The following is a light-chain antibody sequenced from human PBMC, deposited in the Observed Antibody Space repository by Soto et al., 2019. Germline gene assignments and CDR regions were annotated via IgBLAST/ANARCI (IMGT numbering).Light chain of an antibody. CDR3: QQSYNTPRT. CDR2: AAS. Sequence: DIKMTQSPSSLSASVGDRVTITCRASQSITSYLNWYQQKPGKAPKVVIYAASILQSGVPSRFSGSGSGTDFTLTISSLQPEDFATYYCQQSYNTPRTFGQGTKVDIK. J-gene: IGKJ1*01. V-gene: IGKV1-39*01. CDR1: QSITSY.